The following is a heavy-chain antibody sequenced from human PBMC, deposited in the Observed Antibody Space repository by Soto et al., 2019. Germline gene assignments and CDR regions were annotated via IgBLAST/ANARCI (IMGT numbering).Heavy chain of an antibody. J-gene: IGHJ4*02. CDR1: GGSISGGGFS. CDR2: ILHTGGT. V-gene: IGHV4-30-2*01. CDR3: ASLQFGEGVDY. Sequence: ASETQSLTCAVSGGSISGGGFSWSWIRQPPGKGLEWIGYILHTGGTQYNPSLKSRVSMSVDKSKNQFSLHLTSVTAADTAVYYCASLQFGEGVDYWGQGARVSVAS. D-gene: IGHD3-10*01.